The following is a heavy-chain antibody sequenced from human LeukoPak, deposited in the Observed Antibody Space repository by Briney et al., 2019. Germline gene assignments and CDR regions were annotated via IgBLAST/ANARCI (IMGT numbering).Heavy chain of an antibody. CDR3: MSAHGY. J-gene: IGHJ4*02. Sequence: GGSLRLSCVVSGYSFSSNMMTWVRQAPGKGLEWMATILPGGSESYRVDSVKDRFTISRDNAKNSLYLQMNSLRAEDTAVYYCMSAHGYWGQGTLVTVSS. CDR1: GYSFSSNM. CDR2: ILPGGSES. V-gene: IGHV3-7*01.